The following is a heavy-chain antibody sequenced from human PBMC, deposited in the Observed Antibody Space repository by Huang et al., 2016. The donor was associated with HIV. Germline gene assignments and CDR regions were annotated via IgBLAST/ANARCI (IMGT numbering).Heavy chain of an antibody. D-gene: IGHD5-18*01. CDR2: IYPGDANT. V-gene: IGHV5-51*01. Sequence: EVQLVQSGAEVKKPGESLKISCKGSGYSFTSYWIGWVRQMPGKGLGWMGIIYPGDANTRYSPSFQGQVTRSADKSISTAYLQWSSLKASDTAMYYCARHPPHSYGLGYFDYWGQGTLVTVSS. J-gene: IGHJ4*02. CDR3: ARHPPHSYGLGYFDY. CDR1: GYSFTSYW.